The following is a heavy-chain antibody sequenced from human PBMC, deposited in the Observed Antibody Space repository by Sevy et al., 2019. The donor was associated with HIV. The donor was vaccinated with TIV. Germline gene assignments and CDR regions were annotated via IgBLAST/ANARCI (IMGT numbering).Heavy chain of an antibody. V-gene: IGHV3-11*01. CDR1: GFTFTDYY. CDR2: ISHSGNTI. Sequence: GGSLRLSCAASGFTFTDYYMSWIRQSPGKGLEWVSCISHSGNTIYYADSVNGRFTISRDNAKNSLFLHMTSLTAEDTAFYYCVRNSLKTSAVHLPYYFDFWGQGTLVTVSS. D-gene: IGHD3-9*01. J-gene: IGHJ4*02. CDR3: VRNSLKTSAVHLPYYFDF.